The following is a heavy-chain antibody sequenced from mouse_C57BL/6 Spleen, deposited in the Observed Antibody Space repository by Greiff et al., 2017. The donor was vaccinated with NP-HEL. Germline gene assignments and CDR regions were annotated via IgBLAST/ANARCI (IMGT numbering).Heavy chain of an antibody. CDR3: TPSDYYGSSYGAMDY. CDR1: GYTFTDYE. J-gene: IGHJ4*01. CDR2: IDPETGGT. V-gene: IGHV1-15*01. D-gene: IGHD1-1*01. Sequence: QVQLKESGAELVRPGASVTLSCKASGYTFTDYEMHWVKQTPVHGLEWIGAIDPETGGTAYNQKFKGKAILTADKSSSTAYMELRSLTSEDSAVYYCTPSDYYGSSYGAMDYWGQGTSVTVSS.